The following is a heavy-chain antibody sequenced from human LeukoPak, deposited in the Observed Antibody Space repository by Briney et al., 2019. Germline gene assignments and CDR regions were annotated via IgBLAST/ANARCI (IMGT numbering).Heavy chain of an antibody. CDR1: GFTFSSYS. Sequence: PGGSLRLSCAASGFTFSSYSMNWVRQAPGKGWEWVSYICSSSTIYYADSVKGRFTISRDNAKNSLYLQMNSLRDEDTAVYYCASPNYYDSSGYYNPYNYGMDVWGQGTTVTVSS. CDR3: ASPNYYDSSGYYNPYNYGMDV. D-gene: IGHD3-22*01. V-gene: IGHV3-48*02. CDR2: ICSSSTI. J-gene: IGHJ6*02.